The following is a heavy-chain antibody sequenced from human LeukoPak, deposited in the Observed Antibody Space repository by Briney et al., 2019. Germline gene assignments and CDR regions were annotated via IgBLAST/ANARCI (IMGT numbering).Heavy chain of an antibody. CDR2: IIPIFGIT. CDR3: ASGRMTTETTYCFDP. V-gene: IGHV1-69*10. D-gene: IGHD4-11*01. J-gene: IGHJ5*02. CDR1: GGTFIINA. Sequence: SVRVSSKASGGTFIINAITWVRQAPGQGLWWMGRIIPIFGITDYTQKFQGRVTITADKSTSTAHMEFSSLRSEDTAVYYCASGRMTTETTYCFDPWGQGTLITVSS.